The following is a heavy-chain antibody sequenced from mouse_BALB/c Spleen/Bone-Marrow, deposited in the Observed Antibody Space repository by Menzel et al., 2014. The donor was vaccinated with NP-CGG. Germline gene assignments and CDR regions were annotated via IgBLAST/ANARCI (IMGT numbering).Heavy chain of an antibody. V-gene: IGHV1-14*01. CDR1: GYTFTSYV. Sequence: EVQLQQSGPELVKPGASVKMSCKASGYTFTSYVMHWVKQKPGQGLEWIGYVNPYNDGTKYNEKFKGKATLTSDESSSKAYMEHSSLTSEDSAVDYCARRGRIAEALGYWGQGTTLTVSS. CDR3: ARRGRIAEALGY. CDR2: VNPYNDGT. D-gene: IGHD6-1*01. J-gene: IGHJ2*01.